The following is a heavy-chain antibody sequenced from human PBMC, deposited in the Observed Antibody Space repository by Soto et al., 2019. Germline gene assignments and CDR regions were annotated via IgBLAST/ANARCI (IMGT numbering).Heavy chain of an antibody. V-gene: IGHV3-15*01. J-gene: IGHJ5*01. Sequence: GRYLGLSCAASGFTFSNASVSWVRQAPGKGLEWVGRIKSKTDGGTTDYAAPVKGRFTISRDDSKNTLYLQMNSLKTEDTAVYYCTTAHRGFDSRCKGTLGTASS. CDR3: TTAHRGFDS. CDR2: IKSKTDGGTT. CDR1: GFTFSNAS.